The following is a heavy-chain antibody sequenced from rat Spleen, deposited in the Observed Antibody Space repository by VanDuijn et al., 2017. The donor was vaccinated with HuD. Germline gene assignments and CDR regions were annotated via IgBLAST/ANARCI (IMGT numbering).Heavy chain of an antibody. CDR3: ARQDHSALFDY. V-gene: IGHV2-1*01. D-gene: IGHD3-3*01. J-gene: IGHJ2*01. CDR1: GFSLISNS. Sequence: QVQLKESGPGLVQPSQTLSLSCTVSGFSLISNSVHWIRQPPGKGLEWMGGIWGDESTDYNSALKSRLSISRDTSKSQVFLKMNSLKPEDTGTYYCARQDHSALFDYWGQGVMVTVSS. CDR2: IWGDEST.